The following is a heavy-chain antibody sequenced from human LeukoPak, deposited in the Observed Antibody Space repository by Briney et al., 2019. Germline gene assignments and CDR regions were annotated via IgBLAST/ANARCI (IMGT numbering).Heavy chain of an antibody. CDR1: AGSISDYY. V-gene: IGHV4-4*09. Sequence: PSETLSLTCTVSAGSISDYYWSWIRRPPGKGLEWIGYISTSGRTNNNPSLMSRVTVSLDTSKNQFSLKLNSVTAADTAVYYCARHAVEATAFDNWGQGTLVSVSS. J-gene: IGHJ4*02. CDR2: ISTSGRT. D-gene: IGHD1-26*01. CDR3: ARHAVEATAFDN.